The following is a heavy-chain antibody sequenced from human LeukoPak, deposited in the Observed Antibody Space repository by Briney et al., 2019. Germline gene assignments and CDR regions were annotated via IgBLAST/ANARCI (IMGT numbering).Heavy chain of an antibody. CDR2: IDPKSGGT. Sequence: GASVKVSCTASGYTFTDYYMHWVRQAPGQGLEWMGWIDPKSGGTDYAQKFQGRVTMTRDTSINTAYMELSGLRSDDTAVYYCTSDIAVVPTATQGLYWGQGTLVAVSS. D-gene: IGHD2-2*01. CDR3: TSDIAVVPTATQGLY. CDR1: GYTFTDYY. J-gene: IGHJ4*02. V-gene: IGHV1-2*02.